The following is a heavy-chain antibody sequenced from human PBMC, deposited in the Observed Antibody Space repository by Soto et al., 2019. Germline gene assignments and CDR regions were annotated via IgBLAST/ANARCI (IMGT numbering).Heavy chain of an antibody. CDR1: GFTFSSYS. J-gene: IGHJ6*03. Sequence: PGGSLRLSCAASGFTFSSYSMNWVRQAPGKGLEWVSSISSSSSYIYYADSVKGRFTISRDNAKNSLYLQMNSLRAEDTAVYYCARDRIVVVPAAMLGYMDVWGKGTTVTVSS. CDR2: ISSSSSYI. CDR3: ARDRIVVVPAAMLGYMDV. D-gene: IGHD2-2*01. V-gene: IGHV3-21*01.